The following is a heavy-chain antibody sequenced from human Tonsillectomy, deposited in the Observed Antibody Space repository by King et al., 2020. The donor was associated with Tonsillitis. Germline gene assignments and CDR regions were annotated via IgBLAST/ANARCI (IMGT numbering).Heavy chain of an antibody. CDR3: TRDIPYYYYDSSGHRGAFDI. D-gene: IGHD3-22*01. CDR1: GFTFGDYA. V-gene: IGHV3-49*03. J-gene: IGHJ3*02. Sequence: QLVQSGGGLVQPGRSLRLSCTASGFTFGDYAMSWFRQAPGKGLEWVGFIRSKADGGTTEYAASVKGRFTISRDDSKSIAYLQMNSLKTEDTAVYYCTRDIPYYYYDSSGHRGAFDIWGQGTMVTVSS. CDR2: IRSKADGGTT.